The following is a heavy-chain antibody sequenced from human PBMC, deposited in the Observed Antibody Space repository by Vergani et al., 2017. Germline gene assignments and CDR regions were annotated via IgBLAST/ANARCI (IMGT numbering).Heavy chain of an antibody. CDR1: GFTFSNFG. CDR3: AKYLRDSTDGVPDS. D-gene: IGHD2-21*02. CDR2: IGKDGNNT. Sequence: QVQLVESAGGVVQPGGSLRLPCAASGFTFSNFGMHWIRQAPGKGLEWLAYIGKDGNNTRYRDVGKGRFTVSRDNSKDILYLQMDSLRSEDTALYYYAKYLRDSTDGVPDSWGPGTLVIVSS. J-gene: IGHJ4*02. V-gene: IGHV3-30*02.